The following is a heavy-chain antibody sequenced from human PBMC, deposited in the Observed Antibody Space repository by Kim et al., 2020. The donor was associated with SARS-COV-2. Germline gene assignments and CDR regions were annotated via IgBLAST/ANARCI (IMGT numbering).Heavy chain of an antibody. CDR3: ARAGGTMVHSHPSYGYYYGMDV. V-gene: IGHV4-34*01. CDR2: INHSGST. CDR1: GGSFSGYY. J-gene: IGHJ6*02. Sequence: SETLSLTCAVYGGSFSGYYWSWIRQPPGKGLEWIGEINHSGSTNYNPSLKSRVTISVDTSKNQFSLKLSSVTAADTAVYYCARAGGTMVHSHPSYGYYYGMDVWGQGTTVTVSS. D-gene: IGHD3-10*01.